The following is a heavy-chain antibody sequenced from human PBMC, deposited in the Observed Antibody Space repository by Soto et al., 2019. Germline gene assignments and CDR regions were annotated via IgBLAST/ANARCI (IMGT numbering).Heavy chain of an antibody. V-gene: IGHV4-31*03. CDR3: AIDRGFGELIK. D-gene: IGHD3-10*01. Sequence: QVQLQESGPGLVKPSQTLSLTCTVSGGSSSSGGYYWTWIRQHPGKGLEWIGYIYYSGSTYYTPSLRSRITISVDTSKNHFSLKLSSVTAADTAVYYCAIDRGFGELIKWGQGTLVTVSS. CDR2: IYYSGST. J-gene: IGHJ4*02. CDR1: GGSSSSGGYY.